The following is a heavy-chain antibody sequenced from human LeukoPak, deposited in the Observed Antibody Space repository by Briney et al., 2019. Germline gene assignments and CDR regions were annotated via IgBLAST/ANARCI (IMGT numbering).Heavy chain of an antibody. D-gene: IGHD2-15*01. V-gene: IGHV3-21*04. CDR3: ARGGAHCSGGSCYSENYYMDV. J-gene: IGHJ6*03. CDR1: GFTFSSYS. Sequence: PGGSLRLSCAAPGFTFSSYSMNWVRQAPGKGLEWVSSISSSSSYIYYADSVKGRFTISRDNAKNSLYLQMNSLRAEDTALYYCARGGAHCSGGSCYSENYYMDVWGKGTTVTVSS. CDR2: ISSSSSYI.